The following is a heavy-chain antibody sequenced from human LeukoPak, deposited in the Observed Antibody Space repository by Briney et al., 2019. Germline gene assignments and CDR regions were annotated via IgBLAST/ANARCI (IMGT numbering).Heavy chain of an antibody. D-gene: IGHD3-10*01. CDR1: GLTFCGYE. Sequence: PGGSLRLSCAASGLTFCGYEMNGVTQAQGQRLKCLSYISAISTYYADSDKGRFTVSRDSAKNSLYLQMCSLRLEDTAVYYCVRCALFRWFEEGWYGMHVWGQGTTVTVSS. CDR3: VRCALFRWFEEGWYGMHV. J-gene: IGHJ6*02. CDR2: ISAIST. V-gene: IGHV3-48*03.